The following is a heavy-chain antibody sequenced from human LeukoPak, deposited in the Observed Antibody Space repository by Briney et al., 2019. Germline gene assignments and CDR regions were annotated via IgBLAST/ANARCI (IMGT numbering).Heavy chain of an antibody. J-gene: IGHJ4*02. CDR2: IRSSGSTI. CDR1: GFTFSSYS. D-gene: IGHD2-8*01. CDR3: TRSSNYFDH. V-gene: IGHV3-48*04. Sequence: GGSLRLSCAASGFTFSSYSMNWVRQAPGKGLEWVSYIRSSGSTIYYADSVKGRFTISRDNAKKSVYLQMNGLRADDTAVYYCTRSSNYFDHWGRGTLVTVSS.